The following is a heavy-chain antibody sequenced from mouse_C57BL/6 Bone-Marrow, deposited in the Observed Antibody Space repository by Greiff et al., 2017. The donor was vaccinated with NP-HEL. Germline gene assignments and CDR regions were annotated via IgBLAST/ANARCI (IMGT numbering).Heavy chain of an antibody. CDR3: TRREYYSNYVAWFAY. Sequence: VQLQQPGAELVRPGASVTLSCKASGYTFTDYEMHWVKQTPVRGLEWIGAIDPETGGTAYNQKFKGKAILTADKSSSTAYMELRSLTSEDSAVYYCTRREYYSNYVAWFAYWGKGTLVTVSA. D-gene: IGHD2-5*01. CDR2: IDPETGGT. CDR1: GYTFTDYE. V-gene: IGHV1-15*01. J-gene: IGHJ3*01.